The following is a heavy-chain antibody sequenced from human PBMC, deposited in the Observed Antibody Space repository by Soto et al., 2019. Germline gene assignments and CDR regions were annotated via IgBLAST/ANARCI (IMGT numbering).Heavy chain of an antibody. V-gene: IGHV3-21*01. CDR1: GFSFSIYS. CDR3: TRGVPNSAGGWIDP. D-gene: IGHD1-7*01. CDR2: ISGPSGDI. Sequence: EVQLVESGGGLVKPGGSLRLSCAASGFSFSIYSLNWVRQAPGKGLEWVSSISGPSGDIYYADSVRGRFTISRDDAKNSLYLQMDSLTAEDTAVYYCTRGVPNSAGGWIDPWGQGTLVTVSS. J-gene: IGHJ5*02.